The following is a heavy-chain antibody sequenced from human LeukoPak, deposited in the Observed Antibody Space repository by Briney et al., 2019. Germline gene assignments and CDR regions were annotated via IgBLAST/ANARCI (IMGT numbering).Heavy chain of an antibody. V-gene: IGHV4-59*01. J-gene: IGHJ6*03. CDR1: GGSISSYY. CDR2: IYYSGST. CDR3: ARGDNDFRSGYYYYYYMDV. Sequence: SETLSLTCTVSGGSISSYYWSWIRQPPGKGLEWIGYIYYSGSTNYNPSLKSRVTISVDTSKNQFSLKLSSVTAADTAVYYCARGDNDFRSGYYYYYYMDVWGKGTTVTVSS. D-gene: IGHD3-3*01.